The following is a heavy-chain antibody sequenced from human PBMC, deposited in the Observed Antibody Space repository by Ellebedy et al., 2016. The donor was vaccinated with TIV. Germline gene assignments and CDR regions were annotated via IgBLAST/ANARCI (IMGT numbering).Heavy chain of an antibody. CDR2: INHFGYT. D-gene: IGHD1-26*01. V-gene: IGHV4-34*01. CDR1: GGSFSGYY. J-gene: IGHJ4*02. Sequence: MPSETLSLTCAVYGGSFSGYYWRWIRQPPGKGLEWIGEINHFGYTDYNPSLKSRVTISIDTSTNQFSLNLSSVTAADTAVYYCALGRENEATDYWGKGTLVTVSS. CDR3: ALGRENEATDY.